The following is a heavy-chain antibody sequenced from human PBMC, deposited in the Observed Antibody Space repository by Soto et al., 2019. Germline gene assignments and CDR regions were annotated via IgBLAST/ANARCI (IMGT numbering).Heavy chain of an antibody. V-gene: IGHV3-7*01. CDR1: GFTFSNYW. J-gene: IGHJ2*01. CDR3: ARNSLGGRYWFFDL. D-gene: IGHD6-25*01. CDR2: IKQDGSEK. Sequence: EVQLVESGGGLVQPGGSLILSCTASGFTFSNYWMSWVRQAPGKGLEWVANIKQDGSEKYYVDSVKGRITISRDNAESSLYLQMNSLRAEDTTVYYCARNSLGGRYWFFDLWGRGTLVTVSS.